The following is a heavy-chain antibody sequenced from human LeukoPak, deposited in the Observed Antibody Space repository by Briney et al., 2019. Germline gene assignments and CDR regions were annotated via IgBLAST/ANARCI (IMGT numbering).Heavy chain of an antibody. V-gene: IGHV4-34*01. Sequence: SETLSLTCAVYGGSFSGYYWSWIRQPPGKGLEWIGEINHSGSTNYNPSLKSRVSISVDTSKNQFSLKLSSVTAADTAVYYCARGPYVWGSYRPFDYWGQGTLVTVYS. J-gene: IGHJ4*02. D-gene: IGHD3-16*02. CDR3: ARGPYVWGSYRPFDY. CDR2: INHSGST. CDR1: GGSFSGYY.